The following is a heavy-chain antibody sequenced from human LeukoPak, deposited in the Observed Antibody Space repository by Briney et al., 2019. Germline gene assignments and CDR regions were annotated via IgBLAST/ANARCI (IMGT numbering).Heavy chain of an antibody. V-gene: IGHV1-8*03. CDR2: MNPNSGNT. CDR1: GYTFTSYD. J-gene: IGHJ3*02. Sequence: ASVKVSCKASGYTFTSYDINWVRQATGQGLEWMGWMNPNSGNTGYAQKFQGRVTITRNTSISTAYMELSSLRSEDTAVYYCARGSSGYFDWLDLNDAFDIWGQGTMVTVSS. D-gene: IGHD3-9*01. CDR3: ARGSSGYFDWLDLNDAFDI.